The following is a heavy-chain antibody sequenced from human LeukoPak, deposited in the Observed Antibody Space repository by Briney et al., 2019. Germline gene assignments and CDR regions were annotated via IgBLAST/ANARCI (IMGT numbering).Heavy chain of an antibody. CDR1: GGSFSGYY. CDR2: INRSGST. J-gene: IGHJ4*02. Sequence: SETLSLTCAVYGGSFSGYYWSWIRQTPGKGLEWIGEINRSGSTNYKPSLKSRVTISVDTSKSQLSLKLSSVTAADTAVYYCARVYCSSTSCHYYFDYWGQGTLVTVSS. CDR3: ARVYCSSTSCHYYFDY. V-gene: IGHV4-34*01. D-gene: IGHD2-2*01.